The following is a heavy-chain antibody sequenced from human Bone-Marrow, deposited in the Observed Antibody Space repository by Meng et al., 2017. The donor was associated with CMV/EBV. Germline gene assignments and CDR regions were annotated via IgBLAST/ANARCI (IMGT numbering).Heavy chain of an antibody. Sequence: GGSLRLSCVASGFAFSSYWMAWVRQAPGKGPEWVANIRPDGSDKYYLDSVKGRFTISRDNARNSLYLQLNSLRVEDAALYYCARYGVVAATDYWGQGPLVTVSS. D-gene: IGHD1-26*01. CDR1: GFAFSSYW. V-gene: IGHV3-7*01. J-gene: IGHJ4*02. CDR3: ARYGVVAATDY. CDR2: IRPDGSDK.